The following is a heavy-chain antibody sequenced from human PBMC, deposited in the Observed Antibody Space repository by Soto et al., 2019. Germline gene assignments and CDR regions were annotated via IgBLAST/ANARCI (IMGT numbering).Heavy chain of an antibody. CDR2: ISSSGSTI. V-gene: IGHV3-48*03. J-gene: IGHJ4*02. D-gene: IGHD3-22*01. CDR1: GFTFSSYE. CDR3: ARAGIVVITTEGRHFDY. Sequence: EVQLVESGGGLVQPGGSLRLSCAASGFTFSSYEMNWVRQAPGKGLEWVSYISSSGSTIYYADSVKGRFNISRDNAKNSLYLQMNSRRAEDTAVYYCARAGIVVITTEGRHFDYWGQGTLVTVS.